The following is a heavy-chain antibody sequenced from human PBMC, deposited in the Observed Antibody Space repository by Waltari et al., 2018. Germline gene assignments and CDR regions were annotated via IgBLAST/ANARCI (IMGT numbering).Heavy chain of an antibody. CDR1: GFTVSRNY. J-gene: IGHJ4*02. Sequence: EVQLVESGGGLIQPGGSLRLSCAASGFTVSRNYMNWVRQAPGKGLEWVSVIYSGGSTYYADSVKGRFTISRDNSKNTLYLQMNSLRAEDTAVYYCARGYSSGRGYFDYWGQGTLVTVSS. V-gene: IGHV3-53*01. D-gene: IGHD6-19*01. CDR2: IYSGGST. CDR3: ARGYSSGRGYFDY.